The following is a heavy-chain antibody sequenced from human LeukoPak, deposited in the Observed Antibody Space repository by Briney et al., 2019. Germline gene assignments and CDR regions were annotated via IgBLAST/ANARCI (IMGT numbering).Heavy chain of an antibody. CDR3: AKDSDYYHSSGYYYAYFQH. CDR2: IWYDGSNK. J-gene: IGHJ1*01. D-gene: IGHD3-22*01. CDR1: GFTFSSYG. V-gene: IGHV3-33*06. Sequence: PGRSLRLSCAASGFTFSSYGMHWVRQAPGKGLEWVAVIWYDGSNKYYADSVKGRFTISRDNSKNTLYLQMNSLRDEDTAVYYCAKDSDYYHSSGYYYAYFQHWGQGTLVTVSS.